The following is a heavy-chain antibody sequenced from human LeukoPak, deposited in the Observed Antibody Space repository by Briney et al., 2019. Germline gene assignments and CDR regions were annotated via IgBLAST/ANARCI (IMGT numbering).Heavy chain of an antibody. CDR2: ILTSGSDM. CDR1: GFTFSGYS. V-gene: IGHV3-48*02. Sequence: PGGSLRLSCEASGFTFSGYSMTWVRQAPGKGLEWVSYILTSGSDMNYADSVKGRFTISRDNAKNSLYLQMNSLRDEDTAVYYCARILGYTQDYWGQGTLVTVSS. J-gene: IGHJ4*02. D-gene: IGHD5-18*01. CDR3: ARILGYTQDY.